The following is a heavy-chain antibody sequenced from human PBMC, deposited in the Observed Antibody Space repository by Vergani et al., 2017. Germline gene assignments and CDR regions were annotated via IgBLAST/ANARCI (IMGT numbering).Heavy chain of an antibody. CDR3: ARDGVNDYDSSGTKDY. Sequence: EVQLVESGGGLVKPGGSLRLSCAASGFTFSSYSMNWVRQAPGKVLEWVSSISSSRSYIYYADSVKGRFTISRDNAKNSLYLQMNSLRAEDTAVYYCARDGVNDYDSSGTKDYWGQGTLVTVSS. D-gene: IGHD3-22*01. V-gene: IGHV3-21*01. CDR1: GFTFSSYS. CDR2: ISSSRSYI. J-gene: IGHJ4*02.